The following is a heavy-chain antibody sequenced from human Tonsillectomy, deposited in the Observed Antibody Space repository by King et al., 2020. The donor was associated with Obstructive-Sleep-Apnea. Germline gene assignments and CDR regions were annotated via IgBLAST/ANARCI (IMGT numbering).Heavy chain of an antibody. CDR1: GGSISSGGYY. V-gene: IGHV4-31*03. D-gene: IGHD5-18*01. Sequence: QLQESGPGLVKPSQTLSLTCTVSGGSISSGGYYWSWIRQHPGKGLEWIGYIYYSGSTYYNPSLKSRVTISLDTSKNQFSLKLSSVTAADTAVYYCARERGPYGYSWVDYWGQGTLVTVSS. CDR3: ARERGPYGYSWVDY. CDR2: IYYSGST. J-gene: IGHJ4*02.